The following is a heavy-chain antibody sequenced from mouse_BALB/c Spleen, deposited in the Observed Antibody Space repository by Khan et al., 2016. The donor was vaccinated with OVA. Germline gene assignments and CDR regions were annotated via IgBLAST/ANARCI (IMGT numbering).Heavy chain of an antibody. CDR2: ISSGGSFT. V-gene: IGHV5-9-3*01. D-gene: IGHD1-1*01. CDR1: GFTFSDYG. CDR3: RRTPGYYGSNYFHQ. J-gene: IGHJ2*03. Sequence: EVELVESGGDLVKPGGSLKLSCAATGFTFSDYGMSWVRQTPEKRLEWVATISSGGSFTYYLDSVKGRFTISRDSAKNTLYLQMSSLRSEDTAMYYFRRTPGYYGSNYFHQWVQGTSLTVSS.